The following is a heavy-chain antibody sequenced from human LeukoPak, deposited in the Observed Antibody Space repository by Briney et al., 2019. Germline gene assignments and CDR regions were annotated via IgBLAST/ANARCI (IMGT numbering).Heavy chain of an antibody. CDR3: ARLFGGVTTFDY. D-gene: IGHD4-17*01. J-gene: IGHJ4*02. CDR2: INPDGSAE. CDR1: GFSISNYW. V-gene: IGHV3-7*01. Sequence: GGSLRLSCAASGFSISNYWMSWVRQGPGKWLQWVASINPDGSAERYVDSVKGRFTISRDNAKNSMYLQMNSLSAEDTALFYCARLFGGVTTFDYWGQGTLVTVSS.